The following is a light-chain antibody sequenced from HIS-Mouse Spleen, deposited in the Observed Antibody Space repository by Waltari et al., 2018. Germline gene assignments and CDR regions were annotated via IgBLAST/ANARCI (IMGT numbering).Light chain of an antibody. CDR2: DDS. CDR1: KIGSKS. J-gene: IGLJ3*02. Sequence: SYVLTQPPSVSVAPGQTARITCGGNKIGSKSVHWYQQKPGQAPVLVVYDDSDRPSGIPARFSGSNSGNTATLTISRVEAGDEADYYCQVWDSSSDHRVFGGGTKLTVL. V-gene: IGLV3-21*02. CDR3: QVWDSSSDHRV.